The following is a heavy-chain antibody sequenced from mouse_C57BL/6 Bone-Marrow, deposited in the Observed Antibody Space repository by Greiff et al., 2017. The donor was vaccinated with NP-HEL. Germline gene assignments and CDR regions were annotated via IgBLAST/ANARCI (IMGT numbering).Heavy chain of an antibody. CDR1: GFTIKNTY. CDR2: IDPANGNT. Sequence: EVQLQESVAELVRPGASVKLSCTASGFTIKNTYMHWVKQRPEQGLEWIGRIDPANGNTKYAPKFQGQATITADTSSNTAYLQLSSLTSEDTAIYYCATFGDYDDGVGYWGKGTLVTVST. J-gene: IGHJ3*01. V-gene: IGHV14-3*01. CDR3: ATFGDYDDGVGY. D-gene: IGHD2-4*01.